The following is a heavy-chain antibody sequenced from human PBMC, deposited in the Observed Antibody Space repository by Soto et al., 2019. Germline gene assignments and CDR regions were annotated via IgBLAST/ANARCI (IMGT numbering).Heavy chain of an antibody. CDR3: ARSGARFWSGYYSYYFDY. J-gene: IGHJ4*02. CDR2: INHSGST. Sequence: SETLSLTCAVYGGSFSGYYWSWIRQPPGKGLELIGEINHSGSTNYNPSLKSRVTISVDTSKNQFSLKLSSVTAADTAVYYRARSGARFWSGYYSYYFDYWGQGTLVTVS. CDR1: GGSFSGYY. V-gene: IGHV4-34*01. D-gene: IGHD3-3*01.